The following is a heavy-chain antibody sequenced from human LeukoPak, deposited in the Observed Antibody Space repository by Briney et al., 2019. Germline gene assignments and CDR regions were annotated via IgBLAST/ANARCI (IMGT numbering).Heavy chain of an antibody. Sequence: SSETLSLTCTVSGGSISSGGYYWSWIRQHPGKGLEWIGYIYYSGSTYYNPSLKSRVTISVDTSKNQFSLKLSSVTAADTAVFYCARGWNYYDSSGYYYYFDYWGQGTLVTVSS. D-gene: IGHD3-22*01. V-gene: IGHV4-31*03. CDR3: ARGWNYYDSSGYYYYFDY. CDR2: IYYSGST. CDR1: GGSISSGGYY. J-gene: IGHJ4*02.